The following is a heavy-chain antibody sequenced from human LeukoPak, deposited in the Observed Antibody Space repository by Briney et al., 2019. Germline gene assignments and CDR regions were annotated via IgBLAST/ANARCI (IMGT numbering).Heavy chain of an antibody. J-gene: IGHJ6*02. D-gene: IGHD3-9*01. V-gene: IGHV4-34*01. CDR2: INHSGST. CDR1: GGSFSGYY. Sequence: TSETLSLTCAVYGGSFSGYYWSWIRQPPGKGLEWIGEINHSGSTNYNPSLKSRVTISVDTSKNQFSLKLSSVTAADTAVYYCARGLRYFDWLTLRPNCYYYGMDVWGQGTTVTVSS. CDR3: ARGLRYFDWLTLRPNCYYYGMDV.